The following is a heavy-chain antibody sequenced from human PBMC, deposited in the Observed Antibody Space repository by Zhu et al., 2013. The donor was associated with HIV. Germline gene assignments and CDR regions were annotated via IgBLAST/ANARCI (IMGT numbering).Heavy chain of an antibody. Sequence: QVQLVQSGAEVKKPGASVKVSCKASGYTFSNYDINWVRQATGQGLEWMGWMNPNSDDTESAPKFQGRVSMTRNTSISTAYMELLSLRSEDTAVYYCARGRAVAGIGVYFYYGLDVWGQGTTVIVSS. CDR2: MNPNSDDT. CDR3: ARGRAVAGIGVYFYYGLDV. CDR1: GYTFSNYD. J-gene: IGHJ6*02. V-gene: IGHV1-8*01. D-gene: IGHD6-19*01.